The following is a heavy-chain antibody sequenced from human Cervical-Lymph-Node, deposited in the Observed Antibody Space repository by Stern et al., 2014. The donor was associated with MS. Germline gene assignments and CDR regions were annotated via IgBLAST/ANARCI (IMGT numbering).Heavy chain of an antibody. CDR1: GGSISNTNW. CDR2: VYHTGTT. Sequence: VQLVESGPGLVKPSGTLSLTCAVSGGSISNTNWWGWVRQTPGMGLEWIGEVYHTGTTNFSPSLKSRVTMSVERSKNQFSLELKSVTAADTAVYYCARVHSGYNWFDYWGQGTLVTVSS. J-gene: IGHJ4*02. CDR3: ARVHSGYNWFDY. V-gene: IGHV4-4*02. D-gene: IGHD5-12*01.